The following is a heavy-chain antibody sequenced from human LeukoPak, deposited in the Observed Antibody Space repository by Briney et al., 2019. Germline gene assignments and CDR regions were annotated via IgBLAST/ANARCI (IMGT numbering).Heavy chain of an antibody. Sequence: GGSLRLSCVASGFTFNTYWIHWVRQGPGKGLVWVSLISADGTTTTYADSVNGRFTVSRDNAKNTLYLQMNSLRAEDAAVYYCARGLAGAYRIMDVWGQGTTVAVS. CDR2: ISADGTTT. CDR3: ARGLAGAYRIMDV. V-gene: IGHV3-74*01. CDR1: GFTFNTYW. D-gene: IGHD6-19*01. J-gene: IGHJ6*02.